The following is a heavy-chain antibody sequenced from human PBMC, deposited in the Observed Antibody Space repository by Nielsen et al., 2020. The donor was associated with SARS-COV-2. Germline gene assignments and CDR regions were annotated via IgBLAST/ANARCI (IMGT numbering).Heavy chain of an antibody. J-gene: IGHJ4*02. Sequence: WIRQPPGKALEWLARIDWDDDKFYSTSLKTRLTISKDTSKNQVVLTMTNTDPVDTATYYCAREVVEKHDRRSSGWQKKFDYWGQGTLVTVSS. D-gene: IGHD6-19*01. CDR3: AREVVEKHDRRSSGWQKKFDY. V-gene: IGHV2-70*04. CDR2: IDWDDDK.